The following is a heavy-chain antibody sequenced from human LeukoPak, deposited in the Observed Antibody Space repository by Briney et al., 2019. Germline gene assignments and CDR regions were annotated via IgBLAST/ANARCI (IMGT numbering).Heavy chain of an antibody. Sequence: GGSLRLSCAASGFTFSSYAMSWVRQAPGKGLEWISAISGSGGSTYYADSMKGRFTISRDNSKTTLYLQMNSLRAEDTAVYYCARGHDFYFDYWGQGTLVTVSS. CDR2: ISGSGGST. D-gene: IGHD3-3*01. CDR3: ARGHDFYFDY. J-gene: IGHJ4*02. CDR1: GFTFSSYA. V-gene: IGHV3-23*01.